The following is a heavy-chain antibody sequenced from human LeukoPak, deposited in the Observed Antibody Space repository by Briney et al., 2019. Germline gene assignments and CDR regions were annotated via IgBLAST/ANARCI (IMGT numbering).Heavy chain of an antibody. Sequence: GGSLRLSCATSGFPFSDFSISWVRQAPGKGLEWISTTNSGGTSTYYAESVKGRFTISRDNSKNTLYLQMSSLRVEDTAVYYCAKQSYARSLGEGGPGTLVSVSS. V-gene: IGHV3-23*01. CDR3: AKQSYARSLGE. CDR2: TNSGGTST. CDR1: GFPFSDFS. J-gene: IGHJ4*02. D-gene: IGHD2-8*01.